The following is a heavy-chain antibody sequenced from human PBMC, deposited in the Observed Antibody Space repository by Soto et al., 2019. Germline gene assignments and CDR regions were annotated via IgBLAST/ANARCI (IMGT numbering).Heavy chain of an antibody. J-gene: IGHJ4*02. CDR2: IYWDDDK. CDR3: AHRVLRTVFGLVTTTAIYFDF. Sequence: QITLNESGPTPVKPRQTLTLTCTFSGFSLTTSGVGVGWIRQSPGKAPEGLPLIYWDDDKRYSPSLKSRLTITKDTSKNQVVRTMADLDPADTATYYCAHRVLRTVFGLVTTTAIYFDFCGQGTPVAVSS. D-gene: IGHD3-3*01. V-gene: IGHV2-5*02. CDR1: GFSLTTSGVG.